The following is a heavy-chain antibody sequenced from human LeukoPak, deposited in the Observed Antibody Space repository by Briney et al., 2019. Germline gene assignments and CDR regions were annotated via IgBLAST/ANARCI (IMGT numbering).Heavy chain of an antibody. CDR3: AKGIAVAGTYYTNPFDY. CDR1: GFTFSSYA. D-gene: IGHD6-19*01. Sequence: GGSLRLSCAASGFTFSSYAMSWVRQAPGKGLEWVSAISGSGGSTYYADSVKGRFTISRGNSKNTLYLQMNSLRAEDTAVYYCAKGIAVAGTYYTNPFDYWGQGTLVTVSS. V-gene: IGHV3-23*01. J-gene: IGHJ4*02. CDR2: ISGSGGST.